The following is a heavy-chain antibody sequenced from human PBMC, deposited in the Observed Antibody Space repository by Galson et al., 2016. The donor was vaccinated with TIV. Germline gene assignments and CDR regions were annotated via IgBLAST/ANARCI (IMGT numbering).Heavy chain of an antibody. D-gene: IGHD2-15*01. CDR2: IYASGST. CDR1: GGPMYSGNYH. J-gene: IGHJ6*02. CDR3: ARACRAALSGGSCLSAVDV. Sequence: LSLTCTVSGGPMYSGNYHWTWIRQPAGKGLEWIGRIYASGSTTYNAFLKRRVTMSVETSKNQFSLNLNSVTAADTAVYYCARACRAALSGGSCLSAVDVWGQGTTVIVSS. V-gene: IGHV4-61*02.